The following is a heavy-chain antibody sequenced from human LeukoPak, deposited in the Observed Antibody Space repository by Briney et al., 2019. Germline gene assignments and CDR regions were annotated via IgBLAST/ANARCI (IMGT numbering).Heavy chain of an antibody. Sequence: PSETLSLTCTVSGGSISSDDYYWGWIRQPPGKGLEWIGTIFYDGDTYYSPSLKSRVTVSVDTSKNQFSLKLSSVTAADTAVYYCAVVAANFHYYYMAVWGKGTTVTVSS. D-gene: IGHD2-15*01. V-gene: IGHV4-39*01. CDR3: AVVAANFHYYYMAV. CDR1: GGSISSDDYY. CDR2: IFYDGDT. J-gene: IGHJ6*03.